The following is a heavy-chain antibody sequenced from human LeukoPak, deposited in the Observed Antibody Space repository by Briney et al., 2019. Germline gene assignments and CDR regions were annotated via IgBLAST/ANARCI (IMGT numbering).Heavy chain of an antibody. CDR1: GFTFSNYV. V-gene: IGHV3-23*01. J-gene: IGHJ3*01. CDR3: ANEYSKGDV. D-gene: IGHD4-11*01. Sequence: GGSLRLSFAASGFTFSNYVMNWVRQAPGKGLECVSSISGSGTSTYYADSVKGRFTSSRDNSKNTLYLQMDSLRAEDTAIYYCANEYSKGDVWGQGTTVTVSS. CDR2: ISGSGTST.